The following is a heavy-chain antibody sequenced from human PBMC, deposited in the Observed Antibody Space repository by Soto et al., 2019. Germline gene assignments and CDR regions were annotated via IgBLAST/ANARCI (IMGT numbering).Heavy chain of an antibody. CDR1: GGSISSSSYC. Sequence: SETLSLTCTVSGGSISSSSYCWGWIRQPPGKGLEWIGSIYYSGSTYYNPSLKSRVTISVDTSKNQFSLKLSSVTAADTAVYYCARHFYGSGSSRARVKTHYNWFDPWGQGTLVTVSS. CDR3: ARHFYGSGSSRARVKTHYNWFDP. D-gene: IGHD3-10*01. CDR2: IYYSGST. J-gene: IGHJ5*02. V-gene: IGHV4-39*01.